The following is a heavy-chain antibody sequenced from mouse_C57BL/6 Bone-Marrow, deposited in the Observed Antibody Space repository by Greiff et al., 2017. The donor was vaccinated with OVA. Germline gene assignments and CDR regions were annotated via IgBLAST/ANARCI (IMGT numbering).Heavy chain of an antibody. CDR2: IDPANGNT. D-gene: IGHD2-4*01. J-gene: IGHJ4*01. Sequence: EVQLQQSVAELVRPGASVKLSCTASGFTIKNTYMHWVKQRPEQGLEWIGRIDPANGNTKYAPKFQGKATITADTSSNTAYLQLSSLTSEDTAIYDVASYYDYDGGAMDYWGQGTSVTVSS. CDR3: ASYYDYDGGAMDY. CDR1: GFTIKNTY. V-gene: IGHV14-3*01.